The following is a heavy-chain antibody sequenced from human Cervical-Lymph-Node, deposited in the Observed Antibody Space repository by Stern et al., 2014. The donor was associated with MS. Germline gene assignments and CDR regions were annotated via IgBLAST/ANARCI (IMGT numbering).Heavy chain of an antibody. Sequence: QLQLQESGPGLVKPSGTLSLTCAVSGGSISSSNWWSWVRQPPGKGLEWIGEIYHSGSTNYNPSLTSRVTISVDKSKNQLSLKLSSVTAADTAVYYCASIAVAGKNYYGMDVWGQGTTVTVSS. CDR2: IYHSGST. D-gene: IGHD6-19*01. V-gene: IGHV4-4*02. CDR1: GGSISSSNW. CDR3: ASIAVAGKNYYGMDV. J-gene: IGHJ6*02.